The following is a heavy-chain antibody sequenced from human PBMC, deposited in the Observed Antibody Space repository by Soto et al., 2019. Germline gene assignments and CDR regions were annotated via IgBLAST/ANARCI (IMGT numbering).Heavy chain of an antibody. CDR2: INHSGST. J-gene: IGHJ3*02. D-gene: IGHD3-3*01. CDR3: AREGGVYAFWSGSPLAAFDI. Sequence: PSETLSLTCAVYGGSFSGYYWSWIRQPPGKGLEWIGEINHSGSTNYNPSLKSRVTISVDTSKNQFSLKLSSVTAADTAAYYCAREGGVYAFWSGSPLAAFDIWGQGKMVTVSS. CDR1: GGSFSGYY. V-gene: IGHV4-34*01.